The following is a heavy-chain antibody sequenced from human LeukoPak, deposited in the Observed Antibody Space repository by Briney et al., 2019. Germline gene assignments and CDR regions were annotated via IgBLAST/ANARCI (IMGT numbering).Heavy chain of an antibody. CDR3: ARNGRVRSVVKDLFEY. Sequence: ASVKVSCKTSGYTFTDYDITWVRQAPGQGLEWMGRVSPYNGNTYYSQRFQDRVTITKDTSTGTAYMDLRNLRTDDTAMYYCARNGRVRSVVKDLFEYWGQGTLVAVSS. CDR1: GYTFTDYD. CDR2: VSPYNGNT. V-gene: IGHV1-18*01. J-gene: IGHJ4*02. D-gene: IGHD3-10*01.